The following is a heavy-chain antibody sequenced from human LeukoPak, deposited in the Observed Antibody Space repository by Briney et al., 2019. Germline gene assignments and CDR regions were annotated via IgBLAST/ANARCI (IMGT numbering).Heavy chain of an antibody. CDR3: AREFGGALDY. CDR1: GFTFSSYE. CDR2: ISSSGSTI. V-gene: IGHV3-48*03. D-gene: IGHD2-15*01. Sequence: QSGGSLRLSCAASGFTFSSYEMNWVRQAPGKGLEWASYISSSGSTIYYADSVKGRFTISRDNAKNSLYLQMNSLRAEDTAVYYCAREFGGALDYWGQGTLVTVSS. J-gene: IGHJ4*02.